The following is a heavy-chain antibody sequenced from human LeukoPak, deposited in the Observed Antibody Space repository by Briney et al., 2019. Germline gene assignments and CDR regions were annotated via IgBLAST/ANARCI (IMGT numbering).Heavy chain of an antibody. D-gene: IGHD1-1*01. V-gene: IGHV3-15*01. Sequence: PGGSLRLSCAASGFTFSNAWMSWVRQAPGKGLEWVGRSKSKTDGGTTDYAAPVKGRFTISRDDSKNTLYLQMNSLKTEDTAVYYCNTDGLLEGMDVWGQGTTVTVSS. CDR2: SKSKTDGGTT. CDR1: GFTFSNAW. J-gene: IGHJ6*02. CDR3: NTDGLLEGMDV.